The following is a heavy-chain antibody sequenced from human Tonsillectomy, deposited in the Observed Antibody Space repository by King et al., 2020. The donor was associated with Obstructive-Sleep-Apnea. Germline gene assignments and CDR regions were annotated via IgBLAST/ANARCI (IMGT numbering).Heavy chain of an antibody. D-gene: IGHD3-22*01. CDR3: AREPRPRDYYDSSGYLPEYYYGMDV. V-gene: IGHV3-30-3*01. CDR1: GFTFSSYA. J-gene: IGHJ6*02. Sequence: VQLVESGGGVVQPGRSLRLSCAASGFTFSSYAMHWVRQAPGKGLEWVAVISYDGSNKYYADSVKGRVTISRDNSKNTLYLQMNSLRAEDTAVYYCAREPRPRDYYDSSGYLPEYYYGMDVWGQGTTVTVSS. CDR2: ISYDGSNK.